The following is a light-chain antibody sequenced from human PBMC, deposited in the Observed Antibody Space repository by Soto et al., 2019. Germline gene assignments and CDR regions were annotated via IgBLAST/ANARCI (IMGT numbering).Light chain of an antibody. CDR1: TSDIGAYNY. J-gene: IGLJ2*01. V-gene: IGLV2-14*03. Sequence: QSALTQPASVSGSPGQPITISCSGSTSDIGAYNYVSWYQQHPGKAPKLLIYDVSYRPSGISYRFSGSKSGNTASLTISGLQHEDDDDYYSNTYGASRILFGGGTKLTVL. CDR2: DVS. CDR3: NTYGASRIL.